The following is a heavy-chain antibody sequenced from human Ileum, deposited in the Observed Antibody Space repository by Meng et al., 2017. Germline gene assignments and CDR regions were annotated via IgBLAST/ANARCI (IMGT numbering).Heavy chain of an antibody. Sequence: HLQDVGPCMLNSGGTVALRWAVSGDSIIANNWCYWFRHPPGKGLEWLGEIHYTAGTNSNPSLKSRVIMSVDKAKNQFSLILTSVTAADTAVYYCARDPYSGGPGDYWGQGTLVTVSS. J-gene: IGHJ4*02. CDR3: ARDPYSGGPGDY. V-gene: IGHV4-4*02. CDR1: GDSIIANNW. CDR2: IHYTAGT. D-gene: IGHD1-26*01.